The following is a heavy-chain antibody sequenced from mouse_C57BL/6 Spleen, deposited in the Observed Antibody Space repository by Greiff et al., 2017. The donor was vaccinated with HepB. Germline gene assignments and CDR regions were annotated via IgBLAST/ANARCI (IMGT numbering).Heavy chain of an antibody. CDR3: TRPLTTVVATRYFDV. J-gene: IGHJ1*03. CDR2: ISSGGDYI. V-gene: IGHV5-9-1*02. CDR1: GFTFSSYA. D-gene: IGHD1-1*01. Sequence: EVHLVESGEGLVKPGGSLKLSCAASGFTFSSYAMSWVRQTPEKRLEWVAYISSGGDYIYYADTVKGRFTISRDNARNTLYLQMSSLKSEDTAMYYCTRPLTTVVATRYFDVWGTGTTVTVSS.